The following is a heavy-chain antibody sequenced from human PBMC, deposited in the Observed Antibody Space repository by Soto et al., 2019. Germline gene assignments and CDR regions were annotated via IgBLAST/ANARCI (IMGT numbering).Heavy chain of an antibody. CDR3: TRNPYSSSWYTY. CDR2: IYSGGNI. Sequence: VQLVETGGGLIQPGGSLRLSCAASGFTVSSNYMSWVRQAPGKGLEWVSVIYSGGNIYYADSVKGRFTISRDNSKNTLYLQMNSLRAEDTAVYYCTRNPYSSSWYTYWGQGTLVTVSS. CDR1: GFTVSSNY. V-gene: IGHV3-53*02. J-gene: IGHJ4*02. D-gene: IGHD6-13*01.